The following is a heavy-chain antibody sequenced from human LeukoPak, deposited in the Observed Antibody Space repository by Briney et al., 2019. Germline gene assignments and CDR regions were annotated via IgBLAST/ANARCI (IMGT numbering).Heavy chain of an antibody. CDR2: IIPILGIA. Sequence: SVKVSCKASGGTFSSYAISWVRQAPGQGLEWMGRIIPILGIANYAQKFQGRVTITADKSTSTAYMELSSLRSEDTAVYYCARGRYSYDSSGYYPGYWGQGTLVTVSS. CDR3: ARGRYSYDSSGYYPGY. J-gene: IGHJ4*02. D-gene: IGHD3-22*01. CDR1: GGTFSSYA. V-gene: IGHV1-69*04.